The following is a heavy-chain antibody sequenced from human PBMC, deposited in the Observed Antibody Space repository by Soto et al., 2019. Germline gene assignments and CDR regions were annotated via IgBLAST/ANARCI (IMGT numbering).Heavy chain of an antibody. CDR2: ISYDGSSK. CDR1: GFTFSSYA. V-gene: IGHV3-30-3*01. Sequence: HPGGSLRLSCAASGFTFSSYAMHWVRQAPGKGLEWVAVISYDGSSKYYADSVKGRFTISRDNAKNSLYLQMNSLRAEDTAVYYCARIAAAGTAGPRERGYFDYWGQGTLVTVSS. J-gene: IGHJ4*02. D-gene: IGHD6-13*01. CDR3: ARIAAAGTAGPRERGYFDY.